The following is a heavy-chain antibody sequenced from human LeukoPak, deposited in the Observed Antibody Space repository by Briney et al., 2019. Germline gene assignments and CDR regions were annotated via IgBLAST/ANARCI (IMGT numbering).Heavy chain of an antibody. CDR3: ARTGDGTVDY. D-gene: IGHD2-8*02. CDR2: IRQDGREK. CDR1: GFTFSSHW. Sequence: AGSLRLSCEASGFTFSSHWMSWVRQAPGKGLEWVANIRQDGREKYYVDSVKGRFTVSRDNAKNSLYLQMNRLRAEDTAVYFCARTGDGTVDYWGQGTLVTVSS. V-gene: IGHV3-7*04. J-gene: IGHJ4*02.